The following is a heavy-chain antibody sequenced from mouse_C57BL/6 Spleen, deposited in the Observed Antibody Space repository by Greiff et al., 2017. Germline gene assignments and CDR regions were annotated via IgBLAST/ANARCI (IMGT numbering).Heavy chain of an antibody. D-gene: IGHD1-1*01. V-gene: IGHV1-81*01. CDR3: ARGYGSSYGFAY. Sequence: QVQLQQSGAELARPGASVKLSCKASGYTFTSYGISWVKQRTGQGLEWIGEIYPRSGNTYYNEKFKGKATLTADQSSNTAYLQLSSLTSYDTAVYYCARGYGSSYGFAYWGQGTLVTVSA. CDR2: IYPRSGNT. CDR1: GYTFTSYG. J-gene: IGHJ3*01.